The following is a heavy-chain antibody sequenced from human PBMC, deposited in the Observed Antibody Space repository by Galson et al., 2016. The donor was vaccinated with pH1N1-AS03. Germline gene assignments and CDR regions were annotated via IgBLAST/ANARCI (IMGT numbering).Heavy chain of an antibody. CDR2: INPNSGGK. J-gene: IGHJ4*02. Sequence: SVKVCCKASGYTFTGYYMHWVRQAPGQGLEWMGWINPNSGGKNYAQKFQGRVTMTRDTSISTAYMELSRLRSDDTAVYYCEITAVADLEFDYWGQGTLVTVSS. D-gene: IGHD6-19*01. CDR3: EITAVADLEFDY. V-gene: IGHV1-2*02. CDR1: GYTFTGYY.